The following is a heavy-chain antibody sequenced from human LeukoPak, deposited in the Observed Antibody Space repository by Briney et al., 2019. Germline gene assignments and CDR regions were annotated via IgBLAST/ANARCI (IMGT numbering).Heavy chain of an antibody. V-gene: IGHV1-3*01. Sequence: VKVSCKASGYTFTSYAMHWVRQAPGQRLEWMGWINAGNGNTKYSQKFQGRVTITRDTSASTAYMELSSLRSEGTAVYYCASMVRGVNDFDYWGQGTLVTVSS. CDR2: INAGNGNT. D-gene: IGHD3-10*01. CDR1: GYTFTSYA. J-gene: IGHJ4*02. CDR3: ASMVRGVNDFDY.